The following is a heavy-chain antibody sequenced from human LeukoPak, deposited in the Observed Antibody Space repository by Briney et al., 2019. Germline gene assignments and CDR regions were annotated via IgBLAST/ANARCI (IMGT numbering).Heavy chain of an antibody. V-gene: IGHV1-18*04. J-gene: IGHJ5*02. CDR2: ISAYNGNT. D-gene: IGHD2-15*01. CDR3: ATYPPAFAVS. CDR1: GYTFTSYG. Sequence: ASVNFSCKASGYTFTSYGISWVRHAPGQGLEWMGWISAYNGNTNYAQKLQGRVTMTTDTSTSTAYMELRSLRSDDTAVYCCATYPPAFAVSWGQGTLVTVSS.